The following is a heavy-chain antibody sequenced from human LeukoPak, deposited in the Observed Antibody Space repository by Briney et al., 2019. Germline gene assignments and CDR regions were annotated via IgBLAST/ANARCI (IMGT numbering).Heavy chain of an antibody. J-gene: IGHJ5*02. D-gene: IGHD3-3*02. V-gene: IGHV4-59*01. CDR1: GGSISSYY. CDR2: IYYSGST. Sequence: SETLSLTCTVSGGSISSYYWSWIRQPPGKGLEWIGYIYYSGSTNYNPSLKSRVTISVDTSKNQFSLKLSSVTAADTAVYYCARGRTIYWFDPWGQGTLVTVSS. CDR3: ARGRTIYWFDP.